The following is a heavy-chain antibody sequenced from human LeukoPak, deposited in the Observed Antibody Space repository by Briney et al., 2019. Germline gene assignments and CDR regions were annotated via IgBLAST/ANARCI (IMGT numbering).Heavy chain of an antibody. CDR1: GYTFTSYG. V-gene: IGHV1-18*01. D-gene: IGHD4-17*01. CDR3: ARKAYDYGDWGP. J-gene: IGHJ5*02. CDR2: VSAYNGNT. Sequence: ASVQVSCKASGYTFTSYGIGWVRQAPGQGLEWMGWVSAYNGNTNYAQKLQGRVTMTTDTSTSTAYMELRSLRSDDTAVYYCARKAYDYGDWGPWGQGTLVTVSS.